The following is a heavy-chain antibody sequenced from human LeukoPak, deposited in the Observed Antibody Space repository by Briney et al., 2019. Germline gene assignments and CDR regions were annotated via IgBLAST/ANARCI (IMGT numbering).Heavy chain of an antibody. CDR1: RFTFNNYW. D-gene: IGHD3-9*01. CDR2: INSEGSST. V-gene: IGHV3-74*01. CDR3: AGNEDSRYFDWLPPRDYYYMDV. J-gene: IGHJ6*03. Sequence: PGGSLRLSCAASRFTFNNYWMHWVRQAPGKGLVWVSRINSEGSSTNYADSVKGRFTISRDNAKNTLYLQMNSLRAEDTAVYYCAGNEDSRYFDWLPPRDYYYMDVWGKGTTVTVSS.